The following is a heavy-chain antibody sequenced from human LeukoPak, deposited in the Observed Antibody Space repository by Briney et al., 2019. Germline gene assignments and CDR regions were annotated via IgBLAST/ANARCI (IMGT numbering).Heavy chain of an antibody. CDR3: ARSPITFGGVIDS. J-gene: IGHJ5*01. D-gene: IGHD3-16*01. CDR2: ISSSSSTI. CDR1: GFTFSSYS. V-gene: IGHV3-48*01. Sequence: PGGSLRLSCAASGFTFSSYSMNWVRQAPGKGLEWVSYISSSSSTIYYADSVKGRFTTSRDNAKNSLYLQMNSLRAEDTAVYYCARSPITFGGVIDSWGQGTLVTVSS.